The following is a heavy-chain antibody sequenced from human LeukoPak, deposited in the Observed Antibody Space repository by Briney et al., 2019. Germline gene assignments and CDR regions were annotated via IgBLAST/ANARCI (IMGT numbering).Heavy chain of an antibody. Sequence: PGGSLRLSCSASGFTFISYWMSWVRQAPGKGLEWVANIKQDGSEKYYVDSVKGRFTISRDNAKNSLYLQMNSLRAEDTAVYYCARKGYSGYDSFDYWGQGTLVTVSS. V-gene: IGHV3-7*05. CDR1: GFTFISYW. CDR2: IKQDGSEK. D-gene: IGHD5-12*01. J-gene: IGHJ4*02. CDR3: ARKGYSGYDSFDY.